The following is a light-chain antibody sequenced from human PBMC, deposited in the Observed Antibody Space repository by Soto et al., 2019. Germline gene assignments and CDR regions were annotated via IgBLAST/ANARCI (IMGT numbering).Light chain of an antibody. CDR3: QKYNTGPFT. CDR1: QGIGNY. Sequence: DIQMTQSPSSLSASVGDRVTITCRASQGIGNYLAWFQQKSGEVPKFLIYAASTLQSGVPSRFSGSGSGTDFTLTISSLQPEDVATYYCQKYNTGPFTFGPGTKVDIK. V-gene: IGKV1-27*01. J-gene: IGKJ3*01. CDR2: AAS.